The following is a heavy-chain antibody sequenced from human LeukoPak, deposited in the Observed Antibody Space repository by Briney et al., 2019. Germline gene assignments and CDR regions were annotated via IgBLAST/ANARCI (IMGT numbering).Heavy chain of an antibody. CDR2: IYHSGST. CDR1: GGSITNDNW. CDR3: ARERADPNYYYYGMDV. V-gene: IGHV4-4*02. Sequence: SETLSLTCAVTGGSITNDNWWSWVRQPPGKGLEWIGEIYHSGSTKCNPSLKGRVIMSVDKSKNQFSLNLTSVTAADTAVYYCARERADPNYYYYGMDVWGQGTTVTVSS. J-gene: IGHJ6*02.